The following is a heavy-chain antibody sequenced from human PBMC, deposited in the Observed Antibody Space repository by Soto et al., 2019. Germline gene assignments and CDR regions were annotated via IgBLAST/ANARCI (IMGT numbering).Heavy chain of an antibody. CDR1: GGSISSSNW. CDR2: IYHSGSP. J-gene: IGHJ4*02. D-gene: IGHD2-21*02. Sequence: QVQLQESGPGLVKPSGTLSLTCAVSGGSISSSNWWSWVRQPPGKGLEWIGEIYHSGSPNYNPSLKSRVAIAVDKSKNQFSLKLSSVAAADTAVYYCARVHPYCGGDGSHFDYWGQGTLVTVSS. V-gene: IGHV4-4*02. CDR3: ARVHPYCGGDGSHFDY.